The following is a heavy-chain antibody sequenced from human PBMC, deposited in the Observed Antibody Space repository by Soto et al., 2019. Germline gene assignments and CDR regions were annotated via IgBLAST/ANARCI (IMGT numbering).Heavy chain of an antibody. Sequence: QVQLQESGPGLVKPSQTLSLTCAVSGASISSGDYYWSWIRQHPGKGLEWIGYIYYNGRAYYNPSLNSRVTMSSDTSKNQFSLKLSSVTAADTAVYYCARRGVGSGSFDYWGQGALVTVSS. J-gene: IGHJ4*02. CDR2: IYYNGRA. D-gene: IGHD3-10*01. CDR3: ARRGVGSGSFDY. V-gene: IGHV4-31*11. CDR1: GASISSGDYY.